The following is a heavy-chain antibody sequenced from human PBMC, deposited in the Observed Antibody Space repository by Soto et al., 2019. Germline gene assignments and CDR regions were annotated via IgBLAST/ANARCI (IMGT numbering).Heavy chain of an antibody. D-gene: IGHD6-19*01. Sequence: QVQLQQSGAGLLKPSETLSLTCDVYGGSFSGYIWTWIRQTPGKGLQWIGQINHSGSANYNPSLKSRVTISVLTSNSQFSLELSSVTAADTAVYYCARGLITRSQYSGGWYYFDSWGQGTQVTVSS. CDR2: INHSGSA. V-gene: IGHV4-34*01. J-gene: IGHJ4*02. CDR3: ARGLITRSQYSGGWYYFDS. CDR1: GGSFSGYI.